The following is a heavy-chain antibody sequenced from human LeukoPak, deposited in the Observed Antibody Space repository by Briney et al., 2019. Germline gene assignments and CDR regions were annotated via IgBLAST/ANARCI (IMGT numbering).Heavy chain of an antibody. J-gene: IGHJ4*02. CDR1: GDSINNGGLS. CDR3: ARAADVFGVQLDY. D-gene: IGHD3-3*01. CDR2: ISGSGST. Sequence: SQTLSLTCTVSGDSINNGGLSWNWIRQSAGKRLEWIGRISGSGSTSYNPSLKSRVTISVDTSKNQFSLKLSSVTAADTAVYYCARAADVFGVQLDYWGQGTLVTVSS. V-gene: IGHV4-61*02.